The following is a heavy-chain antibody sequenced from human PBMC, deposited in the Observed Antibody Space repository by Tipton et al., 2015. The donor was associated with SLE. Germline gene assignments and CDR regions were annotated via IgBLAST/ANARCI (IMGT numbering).Heavy chain of an antibody. V-gene: IGHV3-74*01. CDR3: AKPQLEYGRYFDWLLLLFDY. Sequence: SLRLSCAASGFTFSTYWMHWVRQAPGKGLVWVSRINSDGSSTSYADSVKGRFTISRDNAKNTLYLQMNSLRAEDTAVYYCAKPQLEYGRYFDWLLLLFDYWGQGTLVTVSS. CDR1: GFTFSTYW. CDR2: INSDGSST. D-gene: IGHD3-9*01. J-gene: IGHJ4*02.